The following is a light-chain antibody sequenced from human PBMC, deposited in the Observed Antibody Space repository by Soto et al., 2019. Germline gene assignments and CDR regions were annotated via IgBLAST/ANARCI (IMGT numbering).Light chain of an antibody. J-gene: IGKJ4*01. CDR3: QQRSNWPPLT. CDR1: QSISSW. V-gene: IGKV1-5*01. CDR2: DAS. Sequence: DIQMTQSPSTLSASVGDRVTITCRASQSISSWLAWYQQKPGKAPKLLIYDASSLESGVPSRFSGSGSGTEFTLTISSLEPEDFAVYYCQQRSNWPPLTFGGGTKVDI.